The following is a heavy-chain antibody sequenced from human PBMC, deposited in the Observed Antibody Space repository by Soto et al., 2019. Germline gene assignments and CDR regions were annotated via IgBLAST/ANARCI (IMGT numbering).Heavy chain of an antibody. CDR2: ISGSGDST. D-gene: IGHD6-13*01. J-gene: IGHJ6*02. CDR1: GFTLSSYA. Sequence: EVQLLESGGGLIQTGGSLRLSCAASGFTLSSYAKSWVRQAPGKGLEWVSVISGSGDSTYYADSVRGRLTISRDNSKNPLYLQMNSLRAEDTAVYYCAKDRDGAAAGPTKFYGMDVWGHGTTVTVFS. CDR3: AKDRDGAAAGPTKFYGMDV. V-gene: IGHV3-23*01.